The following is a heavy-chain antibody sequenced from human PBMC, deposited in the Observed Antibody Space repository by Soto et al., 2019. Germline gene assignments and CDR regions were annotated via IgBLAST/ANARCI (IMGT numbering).Heavy chain of an antibody. V-gene: IGHV3-30*18. J-gene: IGHJ6*02. CDR3: AKDFKVSGGHYGSLSYYCGMDV. Sequence: GGSLRLSCAASGFTFSDFGMHWVRQAPGKGLEWVAIISYDGILKYYADSVKGRFTISRDTSKGAVYLQMNSLTPEDTAVYYCAKDFKVSGGHYGSLSYYCGMDVWGQGTTVTVAS. D-gene: IGHD3-10*01. CDR1: GFTFSDFG. CDR2: ISYDGILK.